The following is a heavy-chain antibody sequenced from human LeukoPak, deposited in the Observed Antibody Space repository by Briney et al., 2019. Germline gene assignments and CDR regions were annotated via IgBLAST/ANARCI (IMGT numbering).Heavy chain of an antibody. CDR3: AKEADYSGYDYGDY. CDR2: ISGGST. Sequence: GGSLRLSCAASGFTVSSNEMSWVRQAPGKGLEWVSSISGGSTYYADSRKGRFTISRDNSKNTLHLQMNSLRAEDTAVYYCAKEADYSGYDYGDYWGQGTLVTVSS. J-gene: IGHJ4*02. CDR1: GFTVSSNE. D-gene: IGHD5-12*01. V-gene: IGHV3-38-3*01.